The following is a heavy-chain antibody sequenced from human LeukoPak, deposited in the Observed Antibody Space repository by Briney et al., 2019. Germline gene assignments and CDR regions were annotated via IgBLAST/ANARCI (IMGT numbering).Heavy chain of an antibody. CDR3: ARGLSPAGETLGY. J-gene: IGHJ4*02. CDR1: GGSISSYY. CDR2: IYYSGST. D-gene: IGHD7-27*01. Sequence: TTSETLSLTCTVSGGSISSYYWSWIRQPPGKGLEWIGYIYYSGSTNYNPSLKSRVTISVDTSKNQFSLNLTSVTAADTALYYCARGLSPAGETLGYWGQGTLVTVSS. V-gene: IGHV4-59*12.